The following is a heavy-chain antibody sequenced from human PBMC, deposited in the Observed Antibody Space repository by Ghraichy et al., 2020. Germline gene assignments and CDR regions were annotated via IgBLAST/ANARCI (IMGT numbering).Heavy chain of an antibody. Sequence: SETLSLTCTVSGGSISSGGYYWSWIRQHPGKGLEWIGYIYYSGSTYYNPSLKSRVTISVDTSKNQFSLKLSSVTAADTAVYYCARDQEVDYSNPSLHYGMDVWGQGTTVTVSS. CDR1: GGSISSGGYY. J-gene: IGHJ6*02. D-gene: IGHD4-11*01. V-gene: IGHV4-31*03. CDR2: IYYSGST. CDR3: ARDQEVDYSNPSLHYGMDV.